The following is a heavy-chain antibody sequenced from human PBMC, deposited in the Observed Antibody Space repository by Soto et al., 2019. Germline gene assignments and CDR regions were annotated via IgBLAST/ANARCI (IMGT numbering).Heavy chain of an antibody. CDR1: GGIFSNFA. Sequence: QVQLVQSGAEVKKTGSAVKVSCKASGGIFSNFAFNCMLQAPGQGLEWMGGIIPTLGTPHYAKKCLGRVTVAGEESTRTVYMEMRSVPVEVTAVYYCARVGLRASEYLGKRTLVIVSP. J-gene: IGHJ4*02. D-gene: IGHD2-15*01. CDR2: IIPTLGTP. V-gene: IGHV1-69*01. CDR3: ARVGLRASEY.